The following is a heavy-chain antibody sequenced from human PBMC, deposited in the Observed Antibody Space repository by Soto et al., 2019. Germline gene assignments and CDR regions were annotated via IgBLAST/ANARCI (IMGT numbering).Heavy chain of an antibody. Sequence: EVQLVESGGGLVQPGGSLRLSCAVSGFTFSNYWMSWVRQAPGKGLEWVANIKRDGSEKNYVVSVKGRFTISRDDAKNSLYLQMNSLRVEDTAVYYCARFGDYGRYWGQGTLVTVSS. V-gene: IGHV3-7*01. CDR1: GFTFSNYW. CDR3: ARFGDYGRY. CDR2: IKRDGSEK. J-gene: IGHJ4*02. D-gene: IGHD4-17*01.